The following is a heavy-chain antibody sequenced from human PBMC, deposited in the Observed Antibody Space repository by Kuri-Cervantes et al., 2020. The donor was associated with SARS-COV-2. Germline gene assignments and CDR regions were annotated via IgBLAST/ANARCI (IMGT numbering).Heavy chain of an antibody. CDR2: ISWNSGSI. CDR3: ARAPMVRGVIITGGMDY. CDR1: GFTFDDYA. Sequence: GGSLRLSCAASGFTFDDYAMHWVRQAPGEGLEWVSGISWNSGSIGYADSVKGRFTISRDNAKNSLYLQMNSLRAEDTAVYYCARAPMVRGVIITGGMDYWGQGTLVTVSS. D-gene: IGHD3-10*01. V-gene: IGHV3-9*01. J-gene: IGHJ4*02.